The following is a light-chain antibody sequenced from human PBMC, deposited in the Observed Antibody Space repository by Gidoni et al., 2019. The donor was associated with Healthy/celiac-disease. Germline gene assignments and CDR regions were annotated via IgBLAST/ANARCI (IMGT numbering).Light chain of an antibody. J-gene: IGLJ1*01. CDR3: SSYTSSSTLEGV. V-gene: IGLV2-14*01. Sequence: QSALTPPASVSGSPGPSITISCTGTSSDVGGYNYVSWYQQHPGKAPKLMIYEVSNRPSGVSNRFSGSKSGNTASLTISGLQAEDEADYYCSSYTSSSTLEGVFGTGTKVTVL. CDR1: SSDVGGYNY. CDR2: EVS.